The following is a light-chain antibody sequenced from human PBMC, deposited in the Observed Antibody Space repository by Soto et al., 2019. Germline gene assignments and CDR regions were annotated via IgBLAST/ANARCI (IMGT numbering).Light chain of an antibody. J-gene: IGKJ2*01. CDR2: GAS. V-gene: IGKV3-20*01. CDR3: HQYACSHT. Sequence: EIVLTQSPGTLSLSPGERATLSCRASQSVSSNYLTWYQQKPGQAPRLLIYGASSRAIGIPDRFSGSGSGTDFTLTISRLESEDFAVYYCHQYACSHTFGQGTKLEIK. CDR1: QSVSSNY.